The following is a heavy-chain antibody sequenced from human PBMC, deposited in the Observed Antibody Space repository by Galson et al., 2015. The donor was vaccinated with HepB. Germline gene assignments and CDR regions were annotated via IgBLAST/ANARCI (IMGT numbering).Heavy chain of an antibody. CDR3: AILRGLARGFYYYTDV. CDR1: GYSFTSYW. CDR2: IYPGDSDT. Sequence: QSGAEVKKPGESLKIPCKGSGYSFTSYWIGWVRQMPGKGLEWMGIIYPGDSDTRYSPSFQGQVTISADKSISTAYLQWSSLKASDTAMYYCAILRGLARGFYYYTDVWGKGTTVTVSS. D-gene: IGHD3-16*01. J-gene: IGHJ6*03. V-gene: IGHV5-51*01.